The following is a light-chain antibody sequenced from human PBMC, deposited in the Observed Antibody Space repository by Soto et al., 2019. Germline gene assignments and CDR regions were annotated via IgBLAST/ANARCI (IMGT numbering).Light chain of an antibody. J-gene: IGKJ5*01. CDR1: PSVANF. CDR3: QQRNIWPPVT. V-gene: IGKV3-11*01. CDR2: GAF. Sequence: EIVLTQSPAPLSLSPGERATLSCRASPSVANFVAWYQQKPGQAPRLLIYGAFNRATGIPARFSGSGSGTDFTLTISSLEPEDSAVYYCQQRNIWPPVTFGHGTRLEIK.